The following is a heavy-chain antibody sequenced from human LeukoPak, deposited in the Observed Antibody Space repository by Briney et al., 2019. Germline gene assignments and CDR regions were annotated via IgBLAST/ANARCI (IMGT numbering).Heavy chain of an antibody. D-gene: IGHD6-13*01. V-gene: IGHV3-21*01. CDR1: GFTFSSYS. J-gene: IGHJ4*02. CDR3: ARLRVGYSSSWYDLDY. CDR2: ISSSSSYI. Sequence: GGSLRLSCAASGFTFSSYSMNWVRQAPGKGLEWVSSISSSSSYIYYADSVKGRFTTSRDNAKNSLYLQMNSLRAEDTAVYYCARLRVGYSSSWYDLDYWGQGTLVTVSS.